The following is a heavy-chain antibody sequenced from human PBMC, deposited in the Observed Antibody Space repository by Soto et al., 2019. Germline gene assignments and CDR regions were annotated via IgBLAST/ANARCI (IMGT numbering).Heavy chain of an antibody. Sequence: QVQLVQSGAEVKKPGASVRVSCKASGYSFTSYGISWVRQAPGQGLEWMGWISIYNGKRNYAQKVQGRVTMTTDTSTNTAYMELKSLRSDDTAVYYCARRTSYDEDSSGYYLFDYWGQGTLVTVSS. CDR1: GYSFTSYG. CDR3: ARRTSYDEDSSGYYLFDY. CDR2: ISIYNGKR. J-gene: IGHJ4*02. V-gene: IGHV1-18*04. D-gene: IGHD3-22*01.